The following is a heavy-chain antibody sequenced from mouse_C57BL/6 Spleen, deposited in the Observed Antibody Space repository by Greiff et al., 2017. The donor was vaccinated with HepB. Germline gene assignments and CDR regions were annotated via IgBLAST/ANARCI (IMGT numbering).Heavy chain of an antibody. CDR1: GFTFSSYA. Sequence: EVKVVESGGGLVKPGGSLKLSCAASGFTFSSYAMSWVRQTPEKRLEWVATISDGGSYTYYPDNVKGRFTISRDNAKNNLYLQMSHLKSEDTAMYYCARDSPAWFAYWGQGTLVTVSA. J-gene: IGHJ3*01. V-gene: IGHV5-4*01. D-gene: IGHD6-1*01. CDR2: ISDGGSYT. CDR3: ARDSPAWFAY.